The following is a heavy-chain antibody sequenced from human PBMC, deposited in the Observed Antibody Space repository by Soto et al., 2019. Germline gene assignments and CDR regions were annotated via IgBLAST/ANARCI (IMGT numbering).Heavy chain of an antibody. CDR1: GGTFSSYA. D-gene: IGHD2-2*01. CDR3: ATYLNSSTKQRRWFDP. CDR2: IIPIFGTA. J-gene: IGHJ5*02. V-gene: IGHV1-69*13. Sequence: SVKVSCKASGGTFSSYAISWVRQAPGQGLEWMGGIIPIFGTANYAQKFQGRVTITADESTSTAYMELSSLRSEDTAVYYCATYLNSSTKQRRWFDPWGQGTLVTVSS.